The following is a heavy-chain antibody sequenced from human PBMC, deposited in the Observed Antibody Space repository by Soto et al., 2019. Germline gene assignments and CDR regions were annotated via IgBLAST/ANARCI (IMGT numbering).Heavy chain of an antibody. J-gene: IGHJ4*02. CDR1: GFSLSSNGVG. D-gene: IGHD6-13*01. V-gene: IGHV2-5*02. CDR2: IYWDNDK. CDR3: AHRSPYRGSWNSGSFDS. Sequence: SGPTLVNPTQTLTLTCSFSGFSLSSNGVGLGWIRQAPGKALEWLAFIYWDNDKYYSPSLKSRLSIIKDTSINQVFLIMTTVDPVDSATYYCAHRSPYRGSWNSGSFDSWGQ.